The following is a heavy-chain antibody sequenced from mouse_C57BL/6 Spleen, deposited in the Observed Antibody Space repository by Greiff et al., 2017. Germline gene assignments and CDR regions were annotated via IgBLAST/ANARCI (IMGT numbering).Heavy chain of an antibody. J-gene: IGHJ4*01. V-gene: IGHV3-6*01. CDR2: ISYDGSN. Sequence: EVQLQQSGPGLVKPSQSLSLTCSVTGYSITSGYYWNWLRQFPGNKLEWMGYISYDGSNNYNPSLKNRISITRDTSKNQFFLKLNSVTTEDTATYYCARGGSSYDYAMDYWGQGTSVTVSS. CDR1: GYSITSGYY. D-gene: IGHD1-1*01. CDR3: ARGGSSYDYAMDY.